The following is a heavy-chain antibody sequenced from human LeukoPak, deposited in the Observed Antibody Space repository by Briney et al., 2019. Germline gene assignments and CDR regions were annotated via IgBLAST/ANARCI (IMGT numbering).Heavy chain of an antibody. CDR2: TSFDGSNQ. J-gene: IGHJ6*02. D-gene: IGHD3-10*01. CDR1: GFTFSTYG. V-gene: IGHV3-30*03. Sequence: GGSLRLSCAASGFTFSTYGMHWVRQAPGKGLEWVAVTSFDGSNQYYADSVKGRFTISRDNFKSTLFLQMNSLRAEDTAVYYCARWGSGTYNAYDHYGMDVWGQGTTVTVSS. CDR3: ARWGSGTYNAYDHYGMDV.